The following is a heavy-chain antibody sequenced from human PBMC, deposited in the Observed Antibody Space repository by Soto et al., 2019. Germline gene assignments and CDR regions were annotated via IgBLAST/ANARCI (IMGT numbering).Heavy chain of an antibody. CDR2: ISAYNGNT. J-gene: IGHJ6*02. V-gene: IGHV1-18*01. CDR1: GYTFTSYG. CDR3: ATDYGDEHYYYDSMDV. Sequence: QVPLVQSGAEVKKPGASVKVSCKASGYTFTSYGISWVRQAPGQGLEWMGWISAYNGNTNYAQKLQGRGTMTTDTSTSTAYMERRSLRSDGTAVYYCATDYGDEHYYYDSMDVWSQGTTVTVSS. D-gene: IGHD4-17*01.